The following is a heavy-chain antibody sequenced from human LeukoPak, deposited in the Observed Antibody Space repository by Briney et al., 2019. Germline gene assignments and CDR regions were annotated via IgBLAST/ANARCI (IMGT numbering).Heavy chain of an antibody. CDR2: INHSGST. Sequence: PSQTLSLTCAVYGGSFSGYYWSWIRQPPGKGLEWIGEINHSGSTNYNPSLKSRVTISVDTSKNQFSLKLSSVTAADTAVYYCARGLSDVWGSYRSYYFDYWGQGTLVTVSS. CDR3: ARGLSDVWGSYRSYYFDY. V-gene: IGHV4-34*01. D-gene: IGHD3-16*02. J-gene: IGHJ4*02. CDR1: GGSFSGYY.